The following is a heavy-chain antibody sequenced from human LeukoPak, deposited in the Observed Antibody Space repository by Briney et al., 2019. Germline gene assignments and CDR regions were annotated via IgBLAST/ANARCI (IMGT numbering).Heavy chain of an antibody. CDR1: GYTFTGYY. J-gene: IGHJ4*02. CDR3: ARDPPQAMVRGVGYDY. V-gene: IGHV1-2*06. Sequence: ASVKVSCKASGYTFTGYYMHWVRQAPGQGLEWMGRINPNSGGTNYAQKFQGRVTMTRDTSISTAYMELSRLRSDDTAVYYCARDPPQAMVRGVGYDYWGQGTLVIVSS. D-gene: IGHD3-10*01. CDR2: INPNSGGT.